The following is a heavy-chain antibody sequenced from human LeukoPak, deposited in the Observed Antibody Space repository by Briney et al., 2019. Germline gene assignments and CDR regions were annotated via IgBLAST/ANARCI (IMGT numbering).Heavy chain of an antibody. CDR1: RFTFGNYG. J-gene: IGHJ3*02. V-gene: IGHV3-48*01. CDR2: IDSRSSTI. D-gene: IGHD1-26*01. CDR3: AREVGTPQAFDI. Sequence: GGSLRLSCAASRFTFGNYGVNWVRQAPGKGLEWVSYIDSRSSTIYYADSVRGRFTISRDNAKNSLYLQMNSLKAEDTAIYYCAREVGTPQAFDIWGQGTMVTVSS.